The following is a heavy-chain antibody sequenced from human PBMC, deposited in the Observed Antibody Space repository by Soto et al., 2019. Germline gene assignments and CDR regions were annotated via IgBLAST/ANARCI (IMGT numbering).Heavy chain of an antibody. D-gene: IGHD3-3*01. CDR2: FDPEDGET. CDR3: ASSLRFLLYGMDV. Sequence: GASVKVSCKVSGYTLTELSMHWVRQAPGKGLEWMGGFDPEDGETIYAQKFQGRVTMTADESTSTAYMELSSLRSEDTAVYYCASSLRFLLYGMDVWGQGTTVTVSS. CDR1: GYTLTELS. V-gene: IGHV1-24*01. J-gene: IGHJ6*02.